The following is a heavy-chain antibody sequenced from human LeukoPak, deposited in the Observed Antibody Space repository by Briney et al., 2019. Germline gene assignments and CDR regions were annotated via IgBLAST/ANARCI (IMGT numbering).Heavy chain of an antibody. D-gene: IGHD6-19*01. CDR3: AKDLGSSGWYIDY. Sequence: QAGGSLRLSCAASGFTVSSNYMSWVRQAPGRGLEWVSSNSGGSTYYADSVKGRFTISRDNSKNTLYLQMNSLRAEDTAVYYCAKDLGSSGWYIDYWGQGTLVTVSS. CDR1: GFTVSSNY. CDR2: NSGGST. J-gene: IGHJ4*02. V-gene: IGHV3-53*01.